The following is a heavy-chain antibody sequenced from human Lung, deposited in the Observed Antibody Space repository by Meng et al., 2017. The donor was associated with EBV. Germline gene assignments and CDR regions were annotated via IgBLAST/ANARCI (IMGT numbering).Heavy chain of an antibody. D-gene: IGHD5-18*01. CDR1: GTSISSGIG. CDR3: GRDQGRKLIHH. CDR2: VYHRRDT. V-gene: IGHV4-4*02. J-gene: IGHJ4*02. Sequence: VLLEQRGQGRVEASAPLCVTIVVSGTSISSGIGWSCVRQPPGKGLGLVGEVYHRRDTNYNPSLRNRVVISVNRTKNQFSLNPSSVTAADTAVYYCGRDQGRKLIHHWGQGTLVTVSS.